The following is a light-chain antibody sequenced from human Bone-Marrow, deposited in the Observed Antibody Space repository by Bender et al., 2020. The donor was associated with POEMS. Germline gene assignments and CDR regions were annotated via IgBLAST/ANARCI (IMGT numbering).Light chain of an antibody. CDR1: SSNIGTNP. J-gene: IGLJ3*02. Sequence: QSVLTPPPSASGPPGQRVTISCSGSSSNIGTNPVNWYQPLPGTAPKLLIYINHQRPSGVPDRFSGSKSGTSASLASSGLQSEDEADYYCAAWEDSLNGWVFGGGTKLTVL. V-gene: IGLV1-44*01. CDR2: INH. CDR3: AAWEDSLNGWV.